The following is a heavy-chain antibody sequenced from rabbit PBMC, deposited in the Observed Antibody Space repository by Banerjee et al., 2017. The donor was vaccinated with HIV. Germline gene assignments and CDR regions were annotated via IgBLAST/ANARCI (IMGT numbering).Heavy chain of an antibody. Sequence: QSLEESGGGLVQPEGSLTLTCTASGFSFSSSYYMCWVRQAPGKGLEWSACIYAGSSGSTYYASWAKGRFTISKTSSTTVTLQMTSLTAADTATYFCARYYYDRDGGYNLWGPGPSSPS. CDR1: GFSFSSSYY. CDR2: IYAGSSGST. V-gene: IGHV1S40*01. J-gene: IGHJ4*01. CDR3: ARYYYDRDGGYNL. D-gene: IGHD2-1*01.